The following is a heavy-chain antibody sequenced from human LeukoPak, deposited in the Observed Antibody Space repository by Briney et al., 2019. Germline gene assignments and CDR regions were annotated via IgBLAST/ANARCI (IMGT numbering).Heavy chain of an antibody. V-gene: IGHV3-30*04. CDR3: ARDPRKNTRVVVVAATPDY. CDR1: GFTFSSYA. Sequence: PGRSLRLSCAASGFTFSSYAMHWVRQAPGKGLEWVAVISYDGSNKYYADSVKGRFTISRDNSKNTLYLQMNSLRAEDTAVYYCARDPRKNTRVVVVAATPDYWGQGTLVTVSS. J-gene: IGHJ4*02. CDR2: ISYDGSNK. D-gene: IGHD2-15*01.